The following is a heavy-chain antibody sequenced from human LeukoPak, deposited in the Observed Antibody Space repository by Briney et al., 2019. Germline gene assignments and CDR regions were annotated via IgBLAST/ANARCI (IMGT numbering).Heavy chain of an antibody. J-gene: IGHJ4*02. D-gene: IGHD1-26*01. V-gene: IGHV4-59*01. CDR1: GGSISSYY. CDR3: ARGGLWESFAY. Sequence: AETLCLTCSVSGGSISSYYRSWVRQPPGRGLEWVGYIYYSGSTNYTPSLKTQITLSVDFSNNQFSLKLSSVPDAATPVYYCARGGLWESFAYWGQGTLVTVSS. CDR2: IYYSGST.